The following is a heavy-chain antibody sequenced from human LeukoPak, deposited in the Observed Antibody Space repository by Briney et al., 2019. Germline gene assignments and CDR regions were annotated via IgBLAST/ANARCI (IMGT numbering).Heavy chain of an antibody. J-gene: IGHJ4*02. CDR3: ARLLRVDNGAYFDY. D-gene: IGHD1-1*01. CDR2: IYTSGST. Sequence: SETLSLTCTVSGGSISSYYWSWIRQPPGKGLEWIGRIYTSGSTNYNPSLKSRVTISVDTSKNQFSLKLSSVTAADTAVYYCARLLRVDNGAYFDYWGQGTLVTVSS. V-gene: IGHV4-4*08. CDR1: GGSISSYY.